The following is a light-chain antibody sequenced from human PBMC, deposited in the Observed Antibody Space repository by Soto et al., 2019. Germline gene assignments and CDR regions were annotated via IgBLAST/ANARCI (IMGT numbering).Light chain of an antibody. V-gene: IGLV2-23*02. Sequence: QSVRNYPASGNGFHGQGITIFCTGTSSDVGSYNLVSWYQQHPGKAPKLMFYEVSKRPSGVSYRFSGSKSGNTASLTISGLQAEEEADYYCCSYAGSSTSHCVCGIGTKVTV. CDR1: SSDVGSYNL. CDR3: CSYAGSSTSHCV. J-gene: IGLJ1*01. CDR2: EVS.